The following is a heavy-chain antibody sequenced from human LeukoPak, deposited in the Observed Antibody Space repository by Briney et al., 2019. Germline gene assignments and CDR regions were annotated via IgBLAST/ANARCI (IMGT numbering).Heavy chain of an antibody. CDR1: GASFSGNY. J-gene: IGHJ4*02. V-gene: IGHV4-34*01. Sequence: SETLSLTCVVYGASFSGNYWTWIRQPPGKGLEWIGEINHSGSTNYNPSLKSRVTMSVDTSKNQFSLKLSSVTAADTAVYFCARGDCSSTTCFHYYFDYWGQGTLVTVS. CDR2: INHSGST. CDR3: ARGDCSSTTCFHYYFDY. D-gene: IGHD2-2*01.